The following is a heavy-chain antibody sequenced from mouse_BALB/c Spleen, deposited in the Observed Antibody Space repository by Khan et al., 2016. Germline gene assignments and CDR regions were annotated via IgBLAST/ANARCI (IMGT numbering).Heavy chain of an antibody. CDR3: ARHGYYAMDY. CDR1: GFDFSRYW. CDR2: INPDSSTI. V-gene: IGHV4-1*02. Sequence: EVKLLESGGGLVQPGGSLKLSCAASGFDFSRYWMSWVRQAPGKGLEWIREINPDSSTINYTPSLKDKFIISRDNAKNTLYLQMSKVRSEDTALYYCARHGYYAMDYWGQGTSVTVSS. J-gene: IGHJ4*01.